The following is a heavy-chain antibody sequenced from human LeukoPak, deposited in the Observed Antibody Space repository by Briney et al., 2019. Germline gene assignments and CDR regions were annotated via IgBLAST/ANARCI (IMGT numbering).Heavy chain of an antibody. Sequence: GGSLRLSCAASGFTFSSYGMHWVRQAPGKGLEWVAFIRYDGSNKYYADSVKGRFTISRDNSKNTLYLQMNSLRAEDTAVYYCAKKNRRDGWEIDYWGQGTLVTVSS. D-gene: IGHD5-24*01. V-gene: IGHV3-30*02. J-gene: IGHJ4*02. CDR2: IRYDGSNK. CDR3: AKKNRRDGWEIDY. CDR1: GFTFSSYG.